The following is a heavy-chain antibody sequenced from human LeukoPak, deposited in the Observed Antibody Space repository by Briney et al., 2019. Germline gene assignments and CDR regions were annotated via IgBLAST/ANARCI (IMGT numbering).Heavy chain of an antibody. V-gene: IGHV1-46*01. Sequence: GASVKVSCKAFGYTFTSNYMHWVRQAPGQGPEWMGVISPSGGSTTYAQKFQGRVTLTRDMSTSTDYLELSSLRSEDTAVYYCAASYGGNLYFDYWGQGTLVTVSS. CDR1: GYTFTSNY. CDR3: AASYGGNLYFDY. D-gene: IGHD4-23*01. CDR2: ISPSGGST. J-gene: IGHJ4*02.